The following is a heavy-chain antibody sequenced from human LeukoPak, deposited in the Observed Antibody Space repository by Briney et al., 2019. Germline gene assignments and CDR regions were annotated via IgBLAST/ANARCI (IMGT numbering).Heavy chain of an antibody. CDR3: ATLSYGDYPDY. CDR2: INSGGST. Sequence: GGSLRLSCAASGFTVSTNYMSWVRQAPGKGLEWVSLINSGGSTYYADSVKGRFTISRDNSKNTLYLQMNSLRAEDTAVYYCATLSYGDYPDYWGQGTLVTVSS. D-gene: IGHD4-17*01. V-gene: IGHV3-53*01. CDR1: GFTVSTNY. J-gene: IGHJ4*02.